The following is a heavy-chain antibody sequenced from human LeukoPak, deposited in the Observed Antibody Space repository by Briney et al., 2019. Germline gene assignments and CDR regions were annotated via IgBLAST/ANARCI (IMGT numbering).Heavy chain of an antibody. V-gene: IGHV1-8*01. J-gene: IGHJ3*02. CDR2: MNPNSGNT. Sequence: ASVKVSCKASGYTFTSYDINWVRQAPGQGLEWMGWMNPNSGNTGYAQKFQGRVTMTRNTSISTAYMELSSLRSDDTAVYYCAREGTMAVGAAAAFDIWGQGTMVTVSS. CDR1: GYTFTSYD. CDR3: AREGTMAVGAAAAFDI. D-gene: IGHD1-26*01.